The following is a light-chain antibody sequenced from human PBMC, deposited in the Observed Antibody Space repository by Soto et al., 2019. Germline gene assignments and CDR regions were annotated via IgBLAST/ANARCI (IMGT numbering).Light chain of an antibody. Sequence: QSVLSQPPSASGTPGQRVTISCSGSISNVGSNYVYWYQQLPGTAPKLLIYRDNQRTSGVPDRCSASKSGTSAYLAISGLRSEDEAVYYCAACDDTLSGDWVFGGGTKVTVL. V-gene: IGLV1-47*01. CDR1: ISNVGSNY. CDR2: RDN. CDR3: AACDDTLSGDWV. J-gene: IGLJ3*02.